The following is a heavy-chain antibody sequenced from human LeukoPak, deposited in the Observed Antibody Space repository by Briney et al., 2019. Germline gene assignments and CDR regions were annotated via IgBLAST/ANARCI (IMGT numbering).Heavy chain of an antibody. V-gene: IGHV1-8*03. CDR3: ARQLVPISDYYYYYMDV. J-gene: IGHJ6*03. Sequence: PEASVKVSCKASGYTFTGYYMHWVRQAPGQGLEWMGRINPNSGNTGYAQKFQGRVTITRNTSISTAYMELSSLRSEDTAVYYCARQLVPISDYYYYYMDVWGKGTTVTVSS. CDR2: INPNSGNT. D-gene: IGHD6-13*01. CDR1: GYTFTGYY.